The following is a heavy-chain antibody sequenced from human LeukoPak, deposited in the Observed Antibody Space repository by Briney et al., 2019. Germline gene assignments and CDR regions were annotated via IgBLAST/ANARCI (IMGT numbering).Heavy chain of an antibody. V-gene: IGHV3-66*01. J-gene: IGHJ3*02. CDR3: AREGDSSGYPDAFDI. CDR2: IYSGGST. Sequence: GGSLRLSCAASGFTFSSYWMSWVRQAPGKGLEWVSVIYSGGSTYYADSVKGRFTISRDNSKNTLYLQMNSLRAEDTAVYYCAREGDSSGYPDAFDIWGQGTMVTVSS. CDR1: GFTFSSYW. D-gene: IGHD3-22*01.